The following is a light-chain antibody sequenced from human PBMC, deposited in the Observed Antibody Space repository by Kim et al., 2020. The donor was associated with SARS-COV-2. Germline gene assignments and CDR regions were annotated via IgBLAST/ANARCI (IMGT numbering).Light chain of an antibody. V-gene: IGKV2-30*02. J-gene: IGKJ2*02. CDR1: QSLVHSDGNTY. Sequence: DVEMTQSPLSLSVTLGQPASISCRSSQSLVHSDGNTYLNWFQQRPGQYPRRLVYMVSNRDSGVPDRFSGSGSGTDFTLIISRVEAEYVGFYYCMRGSSWPCTFGQGTKLEI. CDR2: MVS. CDR3: MRGSSWPCT.